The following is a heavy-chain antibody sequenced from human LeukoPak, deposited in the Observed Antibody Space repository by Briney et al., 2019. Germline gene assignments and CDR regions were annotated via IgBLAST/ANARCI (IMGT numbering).Heavy chain of an antibody. CDR3: ARDLGVVTPRFDP. CDR2: MSPNSGNI. J-gene: IGHJ5*02. CDR1: GYTFSSCD. Sequence: ASVRVSCKASGYTFSSCDINWVRQAPGQGLEWMGWMSPNSGNIGYAQKFQGRLTIGRNVSISTAYMELTSLRSDDTAVYYCARDLGVVTPRFDPWGQGTLVIVSS. V-gene: IGHV1-8*03. D-gene: IGHD2-2*01.